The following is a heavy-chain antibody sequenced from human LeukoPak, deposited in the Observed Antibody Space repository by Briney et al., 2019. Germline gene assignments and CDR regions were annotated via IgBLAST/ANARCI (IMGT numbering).Heavy chain of an antibody. Sequence: SETLPLTCTVSGGSISSYYWSWIRQPPGKGLEWIGYIYYSGSTNYNPSLKSRVTISVDTSKNQFSLKLSSVTAADTAVYYCARDSGLYYYGSGSYLGYWGQGTLVTVSS. CDR1: GGSISSYY. D-gene: IGHD3-10*01. CDR3: ARDSGLYYYGSGSYLGY. V-gene: IGHV4-59*01. J-gene: IGHJ4*02. CDR2: IYYSGST.